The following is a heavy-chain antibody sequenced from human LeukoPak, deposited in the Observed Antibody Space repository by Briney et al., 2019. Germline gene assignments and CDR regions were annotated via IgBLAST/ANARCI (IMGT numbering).Heavy chain of an antibody. CDR1: GYTFTSYD. J-gene: IGHJ3*02. CDR3: ARGGWVYDILTGHAFDI. CDR2: MNPNSGNT. D-gene: IGHD3-9*01. Sequence: ASVKVSCKASGYTFTSYDINWVRQATGQGLEWMGWMNPNSGNTGYAQKFQGRVTMTRNTSISTAYMELSSLRSEDTAVYYCARGGWVYDILTGHAFDIWGQGTMVTVSS. V-gene: IGHV1-8*01.